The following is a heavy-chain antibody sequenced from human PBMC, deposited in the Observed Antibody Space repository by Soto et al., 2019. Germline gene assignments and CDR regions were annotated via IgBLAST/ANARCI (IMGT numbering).Heavy chain of an antibody. D-gene: IGHD2-15*01. CDR1: SGSISSSNW. V-gene: IGHV4-4*02. CDR2: IYHSGGT. J-gene: IGHJ6*03. CDR3: ARVYCSGGSCYPRYYYYMDV. Sequence: QVQLQESGPGLVKPSGTLSLTCAVSSGSISSSNWWSWVRQPPGKGLEWIGEIYHSGGTNYHPSLQSRVTISVDKSKNQFSLKLSSVTAADTAVYYCARVYCSGGSCYPRYYYYMDVWGKGTTVTVSS.